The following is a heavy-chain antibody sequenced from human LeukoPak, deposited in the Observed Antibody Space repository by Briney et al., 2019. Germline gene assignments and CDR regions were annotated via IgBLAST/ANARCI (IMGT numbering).Heavy chain of an antibody. V-gene: IGHV3-15*05. J-gene: IGHJ3*02. CDR1: GFTFSDVW. D-gene: IGHD1-7*01. CDR3: ARDSPNYSKGAIDI. CDR2: IKSKTAGGAS. Sequence: PGGSLRLSCAASGFTFSDVWMTWVRQAPGKGLEWVGRIKSKTAGGASDYAGPVKGRFTISRDDSKNTLYLQMNSLRAEDTAVYYCARDSPNYSKGAIDIWGQGTMVTVSS.